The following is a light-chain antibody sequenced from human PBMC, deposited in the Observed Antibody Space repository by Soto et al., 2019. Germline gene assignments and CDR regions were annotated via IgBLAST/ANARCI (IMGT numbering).Light chain of an antibody. CDR1: QGLGTN. Sequence: TAMTQSPATLSVSPGERATLSCRASQGLGTNLAWYQQRPGQAPRLLIYAASTRATGVPSRFSGSGSETEFTLTITTLQSEDFAVYYCQQYNHSPLSFGVGTNVEIK. CDR3: QQYNHSPLS. V-gene: IGKV3-15*01. CDR2: AAS. J-gene: IGKJ4*01.